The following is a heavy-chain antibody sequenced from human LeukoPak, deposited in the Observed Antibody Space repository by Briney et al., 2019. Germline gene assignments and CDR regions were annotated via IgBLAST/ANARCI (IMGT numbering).Heavy chain of an antibody. V-gene: IGHV3-21*01. Sequence: GGSLRLSCAASGFTFGTYSMDWVRQTPGKRLEWVSSISSTGTYIHYADSVKGRFTISRDNAKNSLYLQMNSLRVEDTAVYYCAREPTVMILWGQGTLVTVSS. CDR1: GFTFGTYS. D-gene: IGHD4-11*01. J-gene: IGHJ4*02. CDR2: ISSTGTYI. CDR3: AREPTVMIL.